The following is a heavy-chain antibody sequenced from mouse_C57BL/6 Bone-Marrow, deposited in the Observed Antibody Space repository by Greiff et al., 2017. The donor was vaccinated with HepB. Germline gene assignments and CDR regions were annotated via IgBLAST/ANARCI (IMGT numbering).Heavy chain of an antibody. CDR1: GYAFSSYW. Sequence: VQLQQSGAELVKPGASVKISCKASGYAFSSYWMNWVKQRPGKGLEWIGQIYPGDGDTNYNGKFKGKATLTADKSSSTAYMQLSSLTSEDSAVYFCARKGGLYDYVMIFAYWGQGTLVTVSA. J-gene: IGHJ3*01. V-gene: IGHV1-80*01. D-gene: IGHD2-4*01. CDR3: ARKGGLYDYVMIFAY. CDR2: IYPGDGDT.